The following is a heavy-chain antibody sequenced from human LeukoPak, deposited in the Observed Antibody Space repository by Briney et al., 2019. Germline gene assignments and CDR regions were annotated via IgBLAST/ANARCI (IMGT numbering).Heavy chain of an antibody. D-gene: IGHD2-15*01. CDR1: GFTFSSYG. CDR2: IWYDGSNK. Sequence: GGSLRLSCAASGFTFSSYGMHWVRQPPGKGLEWVAVIWYDGSNKYYADSVKGRFTISRDNSKNTLYLQMNSLRAEDTAVYYCAKGAPSPKGYCSGGSCYHYFDYWGQGTLVTVSS. CDR3: AKGAPSPKGYCSGGSCYHYFDY. J-gene: IGHJ4*02. V-gene: IGHV3-33*06.